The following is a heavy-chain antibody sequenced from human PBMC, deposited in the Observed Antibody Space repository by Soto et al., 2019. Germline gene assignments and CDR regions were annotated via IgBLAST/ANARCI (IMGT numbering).Heavy chain of an antibody. J-gene: IGHJ4*02. D-gene: IGHD4-17*01. CDR1: GYTFTSYA. CDR2: INAGNGNT. V-gene: IGHV1-3*01. Sequence: QVQLVQSGAEVKKPGASVKVSCKASGYTFTSYAMHWVRQAPGQRLEWMGWINAGNGNTKYSQKCQGRVTITSDTSASKAYMELSSLRSEDTDVYYYARVGNYGDYGYWGQGTLVTVSS. CDR3: ARVGNYGDYGY.